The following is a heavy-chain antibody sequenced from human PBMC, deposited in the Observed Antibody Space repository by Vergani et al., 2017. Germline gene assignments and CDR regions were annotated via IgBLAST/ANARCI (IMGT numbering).Heavy chain of an antibody. CDR2: ISGSGGST. CDR1: GFTFSSYA. D-gene: IGHD3-22*01. Sequence: EVQLLESGGGLVQPGGSLRLSCAASGFTFSSYAMSWVRQAPGKGLEWVSAISGSGGSTDYADSVKGRFTISRDNSKNTLYLQMNSLRAEDTAVYYCAKNGDDSSGYFDYWGQGTLVTVSS. V-gene: IGHV3-23*01. CDR3: AKNGDDSSGYFDY. J-gene: IGHJ4*02.